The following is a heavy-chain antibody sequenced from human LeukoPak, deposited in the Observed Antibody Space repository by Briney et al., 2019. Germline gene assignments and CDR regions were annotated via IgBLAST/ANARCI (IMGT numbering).Heavy chain of an antibody. CDR3: ARVQRGIAVALDY. J-gene: IGHJ4*02. CDR2: ISSSGSTI. CDR1: GFTFSSYE. Sequence: GGFLRLSCAASGFTFSSYEMNWVRQAPGKGLEWVSYISSSGSTIYYADSVKGRFTISRDNAKNSLYLQMNSLRAEDTAVYYCARVQRGIAVALDYWGQGTLATVSS. V-gene: IGHV3-48*03. D-gene: IGHD6-19*01.